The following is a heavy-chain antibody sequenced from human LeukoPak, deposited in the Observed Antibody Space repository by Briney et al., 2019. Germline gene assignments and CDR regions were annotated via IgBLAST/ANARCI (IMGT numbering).Heavy chain of an antibody. J-gene: IGHJ5*02. CDR2: IIPIFGTA. D-gene: IGHD6-19*01. Sequence: SVKVSCKASGGTFSSYAISWVRQAPGQGLEWMGGIIPIFGTANHAQKFQGRVTITADESTSTAYMELSSLRSEDTAVYYCASETVAGNNWFDPWGQGTLVTVSS. V-gene: IGHV1-69*13. CDR3: ASETVAGNNWFDP. CDR1: GGTFSSYA.